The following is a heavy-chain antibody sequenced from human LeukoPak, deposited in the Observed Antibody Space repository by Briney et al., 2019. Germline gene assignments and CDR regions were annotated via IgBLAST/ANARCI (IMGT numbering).Heavy chain of an antibody. CDR2: IIPIFGTA. CDR1: GGTFISYA. J-gene: IGHJ4*02. CDR3: ARAGAAAANFDY. Sequence: GASVKVSCKASGGTFISYAISWVRQAPGQGLEWMGGIIPIFGTANYAQKFQGRVTITADESTSTAYMELSSLRSEDTAVYYCARAGAAAANFDYWGQGTLVTVSS. D-gene: IGHD6-13*01. V-gene: IGHV1-69*13.